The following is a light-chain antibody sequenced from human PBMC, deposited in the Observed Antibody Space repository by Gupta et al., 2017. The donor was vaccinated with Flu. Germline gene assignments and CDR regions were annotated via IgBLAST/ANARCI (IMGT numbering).Light chain of an antibody. V-gene: IGKV3-15*01. Sequence: EIVMTQSPATLSVSPGERATLSCRASQSVSSNLAWYQQRPGQAPRLLIYGASTGATGIPATFSGSGSGTEFTLTISSLQSEDFAVYYCQQYNNWPLTFGGGTKVETK. CDR1: QSVSSN. CDR2: GAS. CDR3: QQYNNWPLT. J-gene: IGKJ4*01.